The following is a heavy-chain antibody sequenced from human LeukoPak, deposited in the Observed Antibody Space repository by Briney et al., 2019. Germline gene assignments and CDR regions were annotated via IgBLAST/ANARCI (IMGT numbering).Heavy chain of an antibody. CDR1: GFTFSSYG. CDR3: ARRLDLGAVAAIDY. J-gene: IGHJ4*02. V-gene: IGHV3-33*01. Sequence: GRSLRLSCAASGFTFSSYGMHWVRQAPGKGLEWVAVIWYDGDDKYYADSVKGRFTISRDNSKNTLYLRMNSLRAEDTAVYYCARRLDLGAVAAIDYWGQGTLVTVSS. D-gene: IGHD6-19*01. CDR2: IWYDGDDK.